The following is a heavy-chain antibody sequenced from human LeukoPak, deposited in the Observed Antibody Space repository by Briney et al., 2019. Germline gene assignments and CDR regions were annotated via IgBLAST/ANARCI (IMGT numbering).Heavy chain of an antibody. CDR3: AKDRSPVVLFDAFDV. Sequence: GRSLRLSCAASGFIFSSFGIHWVRQAPGKGLEWVAVISYDGSNKFYADSVKGRFSVSRDNSKSTLILQMNSLRVDDTAVYYCAKDRSPVVLFDAFDVWGQGTMVTVSS. V-gene: IGHV3-30*18. CDR2: ISYDGSNK. CDR1: GFIFSSFG. D-gene: IGHD2-2*01. J-gene: IGHJ3*01.